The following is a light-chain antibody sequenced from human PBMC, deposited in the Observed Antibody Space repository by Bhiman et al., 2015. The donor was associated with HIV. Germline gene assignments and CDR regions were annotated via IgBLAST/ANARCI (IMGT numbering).Light chain of an antibody. V-gene: IGLV3-1*01. Sequence: SYELTQPPSMSVSPGQTASITCSGDKLGDKYACWYQQKPGQAPVLVIHYDSDRPSGIPERFSGFNSGNTATLTINRVEAGDEADYYCQVWDTSRDQCVVFGGGTKLTVL. CDR2: YDS. J-gene: IGLJ2*01. CDR3: QVWDTSRDQCVV. CDR1: KLGDKY.